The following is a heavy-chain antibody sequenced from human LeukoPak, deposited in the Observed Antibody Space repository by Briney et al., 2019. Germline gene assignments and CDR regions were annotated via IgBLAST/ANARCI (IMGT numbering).Heavy chain of an antibody. CDR3: AKETSTSLNY. CDR2: ISYDGSNE. Sequence: GGSLRLSCAASGFTFSSYGMHWVRQAPGKGLEWVAVISYDGSNEHYADSVRGRFTSSRDNSNNALYLQMNSLRAEDTAVYYCAKETSTSLNYWGQGTLVTVSS. J-gene: IGHJ4*02. V-gene: IGHV3-30*18. D-gene: IGHD2-2*01. CDR1: GFTFSSYG.